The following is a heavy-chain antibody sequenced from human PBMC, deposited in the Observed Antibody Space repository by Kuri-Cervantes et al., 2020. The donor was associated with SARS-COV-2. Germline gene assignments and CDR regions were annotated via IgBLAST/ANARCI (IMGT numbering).Heavy chain of an antibody. CDR1: GFTFSSYA. Sequence: GGSLRPSCAASGFTFSSYAMSWVRQAPGQGLEWVSGISDSGDSTNYADSVKGRFTISRDNSKNTVYLEMDSLRADDTAAYYCAKDQLEQWLVYYYYMDVWGKGTTVTVSS. CDR3: AKDQLEQWLVYYYYMDV. V-gene: IGHV3-23*01. CDR2: ISDSGDST. J-gene: IGHJ6*03. D-gene: IGHD6-19*01.